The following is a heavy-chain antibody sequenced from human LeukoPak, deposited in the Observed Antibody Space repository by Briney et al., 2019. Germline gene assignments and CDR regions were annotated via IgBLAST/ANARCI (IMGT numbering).Heavy chain of an antibody. D-gene: IGHD4-11*01. CDR2: IYTSGST. Sequence: SETLSLTCAVYGGSFSGYYWSWIRQPPGKGLEWIGRIYTSGSTNYNPSLKSRVTMSVDTSKNQFSLNLSSVTAADTAVYYCARETTGLARYFDYWGQGTLVTVSS. CDR1: GGSFSGYY. CDR3: ARETTGLARYFDY. V-gene: IGHV4-59*10. J-gene: IGHJ4*02.